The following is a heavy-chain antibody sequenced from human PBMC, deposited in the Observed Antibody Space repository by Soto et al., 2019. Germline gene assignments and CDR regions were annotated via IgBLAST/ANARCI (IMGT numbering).Heavy chain of an antibody. V-gene: IGHV3-53*01. CDR1: GFTFSSND. CDR2: IYSGGST. CDR3: ATRPLLPGAP. Sequence: EVPLVESGGGLIQPGRSLRLSCAASGFTFSSNDMNWVRQAPGKGLEWVSLIYSGGSTYYADSVKGRFTISRDNSKNTLYLQMSSLRAEDTAVYYCATRPLLPGAPWGQGTMVTVSS. D-gene: IGHD3-22*01. J-gene: IGHJ3*01.